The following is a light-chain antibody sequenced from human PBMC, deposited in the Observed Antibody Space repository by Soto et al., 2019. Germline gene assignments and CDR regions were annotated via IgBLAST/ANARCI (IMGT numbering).Light chain of an antibody. CDR3: QQYGRP. CDR2: GAS. V-gene: IGKV3-20*01. J-gene: IGKJ1*01. Sequence: EIVMTQSPATLSVSPGERATLSCSASQSVRSNLAWYQQKPGQAPRLLIHGASSRATGIPDRFSGSGSGTDFTLTISRLEPEDFAVYYCQQYGRPFGQGTKV. CDR1: QSVRSN.